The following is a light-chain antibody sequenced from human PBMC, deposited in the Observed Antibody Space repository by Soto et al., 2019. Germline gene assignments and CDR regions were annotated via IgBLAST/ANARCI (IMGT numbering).Light chain of an antibody. J-gene: IGKJ4*01. V-gene: IGKV1-33*01. CDR1: QDIGTY. Sequence: DIQMTQSPSSLSASVGDRVIITCLASQDIGTYLAWYQQKSGKAPKLLIYDASYLETGVPSRFSARGSGTEFSFTISSLQPEDFATDYCRQHAELPLTFGRGTNIDIK. CDR3: RQHAELPLT. CDR2: DAS.